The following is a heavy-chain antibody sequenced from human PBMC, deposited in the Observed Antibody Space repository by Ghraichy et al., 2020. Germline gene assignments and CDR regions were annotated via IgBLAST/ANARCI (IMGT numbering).Heavy chain of an antibody. CDR3: ARDHAGAYYYYAKDV. D-gene: IGHD2-8*02. V-gene: IGHV4-31*03. Sequence: SQTLSLTCTVSGGSLSSGDYYWSWIRQHPGKGLEWIGYIYYSGSTYYNPSLKSRLKILVDTSKNQFSLKLSSVTAADTAVYYCARDHAGAYYYYAKDVWGQGTTVTVSS. CDR1: GGSLSSGDYY. J-gene: IGHJ6*02. CDR2: IYYSGST.